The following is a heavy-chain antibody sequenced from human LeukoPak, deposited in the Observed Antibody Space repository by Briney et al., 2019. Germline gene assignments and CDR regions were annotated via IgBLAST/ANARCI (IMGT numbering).Heavy chain of an antibody. CDR3: ASRPADSTWYGVFDY. Sequence: SETLSLTCTVSGGSINSHYWSWIRQPPGKGLEWIGYVFYPGSTNYKPTLRSRVTMSLDTYRDQFSLRLTSVTAADTAVYYCASRPADSTWYGVFDYWSQGTQVTVSS. J-gene: IGHJ4*02. CDR1: GGSINSHY. V-gene: IGHV4-59*11. D-gene: IGHD6-13*01. CDR2: VFYPGST.